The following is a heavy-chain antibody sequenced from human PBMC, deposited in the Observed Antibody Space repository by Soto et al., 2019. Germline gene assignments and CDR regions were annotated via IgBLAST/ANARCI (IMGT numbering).Heavy chain of an antibody. CDR3: ARGDSTVSSVFDY. V-gene: IGHV4-30-2*05. CDR1: GGSVSIRGYS. Sequence: SETLSLTCAVSGGSVSIRGYSWIWIRQPPGKGLEWIGYIYHSGSTYYNPSLKSRVTISADTSKTQFSLKLSSVTAADTAVYYCARGDSTVSSVFDYWGQGMLVTVSS. CDR2: IYHSGST. J-gene: IGHJ4*02. D-gene: IGHD4-17*01.